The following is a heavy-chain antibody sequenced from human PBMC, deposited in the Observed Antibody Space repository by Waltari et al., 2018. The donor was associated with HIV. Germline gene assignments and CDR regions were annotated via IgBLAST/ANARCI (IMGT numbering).Heavy chain of an antibody. V-gene: IGHV3-33*06. CDR2: IWSDGYNK. CDR3: VKERGPFNGFDI. Sequence: QVYLMESGGGVVQPGGALNLSCAEAGLTLSSYGMHWVRQAPGKGLEWVVVIWSDGYNKFYADSVRGRFTFSRDNSKYTLSLQMNSLRAEDTALYYCVKERGPFNGFDIWGQGTMVTVSS. J-gene: IGHJ3*02. D-gene: IGHD3-16*01. CDR1: GLTLSSYG.